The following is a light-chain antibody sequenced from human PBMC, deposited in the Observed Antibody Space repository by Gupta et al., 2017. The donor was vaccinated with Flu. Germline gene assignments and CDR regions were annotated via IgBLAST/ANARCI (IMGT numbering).Light chain of an antibody. J-gene: IGKJ2*03. CDR2: AAS. Sequence: DIQMTQSPSSLSASVGDRVTLTCRASQSISSYLNWYQQKPGKAPKLLIYAASSLQSGVPSSFSGSGSGTDFTLTISSLQPEDFATYYCQQSDSIPYSFGQGSKLEIK. V-gene: IGKV1-39*01. CDR1: QSISSY. CDR3: QQSDSIPYS.